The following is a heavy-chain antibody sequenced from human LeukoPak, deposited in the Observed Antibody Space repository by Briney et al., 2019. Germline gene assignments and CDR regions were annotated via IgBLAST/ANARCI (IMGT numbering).Heavy chain of an antibody. CDR3: AREGDYDILTGYYFIDS. Sequence: PPETLSLTCAVSGGSISSGNWWSWVRQPPGKGLEWIGEIYHSGNTNYNPSLKSRVTISVDWSKNHFSLKLSSVTAADTAVYYCAREGDYDILTGYYFIDSWGQGTLVTVSS. CDR1: GGSISSGNW. J-gene: IGHJ4*02. V-gene: IGHV4-4*03. CDR2: IYHSGNT. D-gene: IGHD3-9*01.